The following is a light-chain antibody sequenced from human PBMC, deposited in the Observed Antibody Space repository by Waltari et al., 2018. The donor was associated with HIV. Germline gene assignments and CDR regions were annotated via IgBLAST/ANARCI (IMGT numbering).Light chain of an antibody. CDR1: SSNIGTNY. V-gene: IGLV1-47*01. CDR3: ATWDDSLSGPV. J-gene: IGLJ2*01. CDR2: RNN. Sequence: QSMLTQPPSASGTPGQRVTISCSGSSSNIGTNYVYWYQHLPGTAPKLLIYRNNQRPSGVPDRSSGSKSGTSASLAISGLRSEDEADYYCATWDDSLSGPVFGGGTKLTVL.